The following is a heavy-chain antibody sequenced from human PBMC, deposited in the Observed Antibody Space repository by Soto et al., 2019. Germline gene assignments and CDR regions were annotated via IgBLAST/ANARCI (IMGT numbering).Heavy chain of an antibody. V-gene: IGHV3-48*03. D-gene: IGHD5-12*01. CDR2: ISSSGSTI. CDR1: GFTFSSYE. CDR3: ARPAVWWRPYYFDY. Sequence: GGSLRLSCAASGFTFSSYEMNWVRQAPGKGLEWVSYISSSGSTIYYADSVKGRFTISRDNAKNSLYLQMNSLRAEDTAVYYCARPAVWWRPYYFDYWGQGTLVTVSS. J-gene: IGHJ4*02.